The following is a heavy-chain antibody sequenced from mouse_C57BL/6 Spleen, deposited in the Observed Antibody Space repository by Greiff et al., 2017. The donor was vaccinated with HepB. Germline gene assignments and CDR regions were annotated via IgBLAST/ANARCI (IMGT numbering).Heavy chain of an antibody. Sequence: EVQLQQSGPELVKPGASVKISCKASGYTFTDYYMNWVKQSHGKSLEWIGDINPNNGGTSYNQKFKGKATLTVDKSSSTAYMELRSLTSEDSAVYYCARGETYYGGYFDYWGQGTTLTVSS. CDR1: GYTFTDYY. CDR2: INPNNGGT. J-gene: IGHJ2*01. V-gene: IGHV1-26*01. CDR3: ARGETYYGGYFDY. D-gene: IGHD1-1*02.